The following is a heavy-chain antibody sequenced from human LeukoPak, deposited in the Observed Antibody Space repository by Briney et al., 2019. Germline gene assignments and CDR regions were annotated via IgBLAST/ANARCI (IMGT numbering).Heavy chain of an antibody. CDR3: ARMRQNYYYYIDV. Sequence: SETLSLTCTVSGGSISSNYYWGWIRQPPGKGLKWIGSISHRGSTYYNPSLKSRVTISVDTSKNQFSLKLSSVTAADTAVYYCARMRQNYYYYIDVWGKGTTVTVSS. CDR2: ISHRGST. J-gene: IGHJ6*03. V-gene: IGHV4-38-2*02. CDR1: GGSISSNYY.